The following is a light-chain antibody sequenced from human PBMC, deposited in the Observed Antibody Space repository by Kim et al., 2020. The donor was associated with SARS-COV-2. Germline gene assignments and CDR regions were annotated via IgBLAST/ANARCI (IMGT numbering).Light chain of an antibody. CDR3: QQYADSPPT. CDR1: QGFNTIH. Sequence: SPGERATLSCRASQGFNTIHLAWYQQKPGQAPRLMIYGISNRATAIPDRFIGSGAGTDFTLTISRLEPEDFAVYYCQQYADSPPTFGQGTKVDIK. V-gene: IGKV3-20*01. CDR2: GIS. J-gene: IGKJ1*01.